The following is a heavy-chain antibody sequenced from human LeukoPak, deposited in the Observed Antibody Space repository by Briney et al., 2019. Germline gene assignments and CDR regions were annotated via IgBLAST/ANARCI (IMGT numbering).Heavy chain of an antibody. CDR2: INVGNGNT. J-gene: IGHJ4*02. D-gene: IGHD2-2*01. Sequence: ASVKVSCKASGYIFINYAVHWVRQAPGQRHEWMGWINVGNGNTEYSQKFQARITITRGTSANTAYMELISLRSEDTAVYFCARVYCSSTSCRYYFDYWGQGTLVTVSS. V-gene: IGHV1-3*01. CDR1: GYIFINYA. CDR3: ARVYCSSTSCRYYFDY.